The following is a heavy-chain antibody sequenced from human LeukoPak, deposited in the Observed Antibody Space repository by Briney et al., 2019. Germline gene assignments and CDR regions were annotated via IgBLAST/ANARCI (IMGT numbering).Heavy chain of an antibody. CDR3: ARDREIAVVPAATYYYGMDV. J-gene: IGHJ6*02. CDR1: GFTFSSYA. Sequence: GGSLRLSCAASGFTFSSYAMHWVRQAPGKGLEYVSAISSNGGSTYYANSVKGRFTISRDNSKNTLYLQMGSLRAEDMAVYYCARDREIAVVPAATYYYGMDVWGQGTTVTVSS. V-gene: IGHV3-64*01. D-gene: IGHD2-2*01. CDR2: ISSNGGST.